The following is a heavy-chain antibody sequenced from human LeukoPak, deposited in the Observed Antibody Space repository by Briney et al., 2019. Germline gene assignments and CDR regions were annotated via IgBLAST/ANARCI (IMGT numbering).Heavy chain of an antibody. V-gene: IGHV4-59*01. D-gene: IGHD3-10*01. J-gene: IGHJ4*02. CDR3: ARDGYYDSGSWFDY. CDR2: IYYSGIT. Sequence: SETLSLTCTVSGVSIRSYYWSWIRQPPGKGLEWIGYIYYSGITNYNPSLRSRVTISVDTSKNQFSLKLSSVTAADTAVYYCARDGYYDSGSWFDYWGQGTLVTVSS. CDR1: GVSIRSYY.